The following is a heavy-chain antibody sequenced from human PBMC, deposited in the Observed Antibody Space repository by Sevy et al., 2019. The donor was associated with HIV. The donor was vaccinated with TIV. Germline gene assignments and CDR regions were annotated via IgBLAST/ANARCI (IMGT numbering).Heavy chain of an antibody. D-gene: IGHD3-22*01. CDR2: IGTAGDP. J-gene: IGHJ4*02. V-gene: IGHV3-13*05. Sequence: GGSLRLSCAASGFTFSSYDMHWVRQATGKGLEWVSAIGTAGDPYYPGSVKGRFTISRENAKNSLYLQMNSLRAGDTAVYYCARVSVATGIVVVITRRVYYFHYWGQGTLVTVSS. CDR3: ARVSVATGIVVVITRRVYYFHY. CDR1: GFTFSSYD.